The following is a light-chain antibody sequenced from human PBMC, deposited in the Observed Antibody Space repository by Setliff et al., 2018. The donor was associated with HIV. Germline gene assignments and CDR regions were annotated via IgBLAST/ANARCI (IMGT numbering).Light chain of an antibody. CDR2: DAY. J-gene: IGLJ1*01. CDR1: SSDIGAYNF. V-gene: IGLV2-14*03. CDR3: TSYTSSATYV. Sequence: QSALSQPASVSGSPGQSITFSCTGASSDIGAYNFVSWYQQYPGKAPKLMIYDAYKRPSGVSDRFSGSKSGNTASLTISGLQAEDEADYYCTSYTSSATYVFGTGTRSPS.